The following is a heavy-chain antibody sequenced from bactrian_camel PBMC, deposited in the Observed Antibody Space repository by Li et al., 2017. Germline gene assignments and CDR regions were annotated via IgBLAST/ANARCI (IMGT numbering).Heavy chain of an antibody. CDR2: LGDDGST. V-gene: IGHV3S9*01. D-gene: IGHD1*01. Sequence: HVQLVESGGGTAEPGGSLQLSCVATGFTLGRYCLGWYRQVSEIGREGVAGLGDDGSTSYAEFAEGRSTISKDSKNTFYLQMNQLKPEDTAMYYCAASRWVTWARELLESDFHFWGQGTQVTVS. CDR3: AASRWVTWARELLESDFHF. CDR1: GFTLGRYC. J-gene: IGHJ6*01.